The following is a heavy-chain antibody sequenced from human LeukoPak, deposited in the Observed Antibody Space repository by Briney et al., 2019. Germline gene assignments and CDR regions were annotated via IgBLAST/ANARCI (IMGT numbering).Heavy chain of an antibody. D-gene: IGHD3-22*01. CDR3: ARVGYYYDSSGYQFDY. V-gene: IGHV3-30*04. CDR1: GFTFSSYP. J-gene: IGHJ4*02. CDR2: ISYDGSNK. Sequence: GGSLRLSCAASGFTFSSYPVHWVRQAPGKGLEWVTLISYDGSNKYYADSVKGRFTISRDNSKNTLYLQMNSLRAEDTAVYYCARVGYYYDSSGYQFDYWGQGTLVTVSS.